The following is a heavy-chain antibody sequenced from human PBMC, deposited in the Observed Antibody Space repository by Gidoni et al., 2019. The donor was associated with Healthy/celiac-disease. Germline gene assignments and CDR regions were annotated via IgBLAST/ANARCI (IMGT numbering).Heavy chain of an antibody. CDR3: ARDGIGVGYGMDV. J-gene: IGHJ6*02. V-gene: IGHV3-66*02. D-gene: IGHD3-10*01. Sequence: EVQLVESGGGLVQPGGSLRLSCAASGFTVSSNYMCWVRQAPGKGLEWVSVIYSGGSKYYADYVKGRFTISRDNSKNTLYLQMNSLRAEDTAVYYCARDGIGVGYGMDVWGQGTTVTVSS. CDR2: IYSGGSK. CDR1: GFTVSSNY.